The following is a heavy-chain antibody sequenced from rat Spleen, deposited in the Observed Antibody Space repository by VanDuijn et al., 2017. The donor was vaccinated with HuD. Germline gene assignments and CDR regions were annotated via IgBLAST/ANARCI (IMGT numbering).Heavy chain of an antibody. CDR1: GFTLSNYG. CDR2: ISNDGSST. CDR3: TTWDYYNNRFDY. J-gene: IGHJ2*01. Sequence: EVQLVESDGGLVQPGRSLKLSCAASGFTLSNYGMHWIRQAPTKGLEWVATISNDGSSTFYRDSVKDRFTISRDNAKSTLYLQMDSLRSEDTATYYCTTWDYYNNRFDYWGQGVMVTVSS. D-gene: IGHD1-6*01. V-gene: IGHV5-29*01.